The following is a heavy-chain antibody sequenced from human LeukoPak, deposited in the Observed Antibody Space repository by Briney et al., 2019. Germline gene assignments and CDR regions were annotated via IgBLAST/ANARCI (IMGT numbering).Heavy chain of an antibody. D-gene: IGHD3-10*01. CDR3: ATDPNLRGDFDY. Sequence: ASVRVSCKASGYTFTSYYMHWVRQAPGQGLEWMGIINPSGGSTSYAQKFQGRVTMTEDTSTDTAYMELSSLRSEDTAVYYCATDPNLRGDFDYWGQGTLVTVSS. J-gene: IGHJ4*02. CDR1: GYTFTSYY. CDR2: INPSGGST. V-gene: IGHV1-46*01.